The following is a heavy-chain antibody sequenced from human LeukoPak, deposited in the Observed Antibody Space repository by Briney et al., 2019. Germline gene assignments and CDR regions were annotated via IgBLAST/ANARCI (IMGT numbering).Heavy chain of an antibody. D-gene: IGHD1-26*01. V-gene: IGHV4-59*01. CDR1: GGSISSYY. J-gene: IGHJ4*02. CDR3: ARATTGFPLYYFDY. Sequence: SETLSLTCTVSGGSISSYYWSWIRQPPGKGLEWIGYIYYSGSTNYNPSLKSRVTISVDTSKNQFSLKLSSVTAADTAVYYCARATTGFPLYYFDYWGQGTLVTVSS. CDR2: IYYSGST.